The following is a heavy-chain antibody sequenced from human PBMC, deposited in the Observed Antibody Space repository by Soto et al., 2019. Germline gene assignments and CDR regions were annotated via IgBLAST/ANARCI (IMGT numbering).Heavy chain of an antibody. D-gene: IGHD5-12*01. V-gene: IGHV3-30*18. J-gene: IGHJ4*02. Sequence: QVQLVESGGGVVQPGRSLRLSCAASGFTFSSYGMHWVRQAPGKGLEWVAVISYDGSYKYYEDSMKGRVTISRDNSKNTLYVKMNSLRAEDTAVYYCAKEGAVVATTPDFDYWGQGTLVTVSS. CDR2: ISYDGSYK. CDR1: GFTFSSYG. CDR3: AKEGAVVATTPDFDY.